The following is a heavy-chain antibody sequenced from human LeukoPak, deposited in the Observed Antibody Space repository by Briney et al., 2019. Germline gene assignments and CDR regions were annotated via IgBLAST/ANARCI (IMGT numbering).Heavy chain of an antibody. CDR1: GGSISSTNW. D-gene: IGHD6-19*01. CDR3: ARPYSSGWYGFDP. CDR2: IYHSGST. J-gene: IGHJ5*02. V-gene: IGHV4-4*02. Sequence: PSETLSLTCAVSGGSISSTNWWSWVHQPPGKGLEWIGEIYHSGSTNYNPSLKSRVTISVDKSKNQFSLKLSSVTAADTAVYYCARPYSSGWYGFDPWGQGTLGTVSS.